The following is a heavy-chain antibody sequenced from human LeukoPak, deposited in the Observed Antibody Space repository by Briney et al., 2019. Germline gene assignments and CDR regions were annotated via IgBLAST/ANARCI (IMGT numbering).Heavy chain of an antibody. CDR1: GGSISSSNW. V-gene: IGHV4-4*02. Sequence: SETLSLTCAVSGGSISSSNWWSWVRQPPGKGLEWIGEIYHSGSTNYNPSLKSRVTISVDKSKNQLSLKLNSVTAADTALYYCARSRSSGWNGNACDIWGQGTMVTVSS. D-gene: IGHD6-19*01. J-gene: IGHJ3*02. CDR3: ARSRSSGWNGNACDI. CDR2: IYHSGST.